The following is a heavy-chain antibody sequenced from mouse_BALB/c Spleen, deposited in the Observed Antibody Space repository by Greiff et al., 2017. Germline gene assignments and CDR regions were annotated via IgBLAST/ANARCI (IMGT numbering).Heavy chain of an antibody. V-gene: IGHV3-2*02. Sequence: EVQLVESGPGLVKPSQSLSLTCTVTGYSITSDYAWNWIRQFPGNKLEWMGYISYSGSTSYNPSLKSRISITRDTSKNQFFLQLNSVTTEDTATYYCASYGSSYDYFDDWGQGTTLTVSS. CDR2: ISYSGST. D-gene: IGHD1-1*01. CDR1: GYSITSDYA. J-gene: IGHJ2*01. CDR3: ASYGSSYDYFDD.